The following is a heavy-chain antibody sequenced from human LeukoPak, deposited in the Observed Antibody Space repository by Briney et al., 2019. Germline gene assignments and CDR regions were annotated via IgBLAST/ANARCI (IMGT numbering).Heavy chain of an antibody. D-gene: IGHD3-10*01. CDR1: GFTFSSYS. CDR3: AREDYYGSGSYGLPNWFDP. Sequence: GGSLRLSCAASGFTFSSYSMNWVRQAPGKGLEWVSSISSSSSYIHYADSVKGRFTISRDNAKNSLYLQMNSQRAEDTAVYYCAREDYYGSGSYGLPNWFDPWGPGTLVTVSS. V-gene: IGHV3-21*01. J-gene: IGHJ5*02. CDR2: ISSSSSYI.